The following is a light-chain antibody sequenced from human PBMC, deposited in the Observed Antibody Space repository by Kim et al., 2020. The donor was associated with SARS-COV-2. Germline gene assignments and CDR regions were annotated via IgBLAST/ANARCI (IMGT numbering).Light chain of an antibody. CDR1: QSVSSD. CDR2: GAS. V-gene: IGKV3-15*01. CDR3: QQYYNWPPLT. Sequence: SPGERANLSCRASQSVSSDLAWYQQKPGQAPRLLIYGASTRATGIPARFSGSGSGTEFTLTISSLQSEDFAVYYCQQYYNWPPLTFGGGTKVDIK. J-gene: IGKJ4*01.